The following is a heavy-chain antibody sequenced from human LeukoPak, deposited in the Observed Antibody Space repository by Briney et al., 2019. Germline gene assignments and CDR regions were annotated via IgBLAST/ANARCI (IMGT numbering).Heavy chain of an antibody. CDR2: IYYSGST. CDR1: GGSISSRSYY. V-gene: IGHV4-61*05. CDR3: ASRSSIWSGYQDTLYYFDS. D-gene: IGHD3-3*01. Sequence: SETLSLTCNVSGGSISSRSYYWGWIRQPPGKRLEWIGHIYYSGSTNYNPSLKSRVTISVDTSKNQFSLKLSSVTAADTAVYYCASRSSIWSGYQDTLYYFDSWGQGTLVTVSS. J-gene: IGHJ4*02.